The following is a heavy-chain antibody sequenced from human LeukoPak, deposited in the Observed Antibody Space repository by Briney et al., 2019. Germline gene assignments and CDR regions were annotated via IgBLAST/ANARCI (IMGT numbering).Heavy chain of an antibody. D-gene: IGHD3-3*01. Sequence: GGSLRLSCAASGFTISSYAMSWVRQAPGKGLEWASAISGSGGSTYYADSVKGRFTISRDNSKNTLYLQMNSLRAEDTAVYYCAKGWSYYDFWSGLGSEDYFDYWGQGTLVTVSS. CDR2: ISGSGGST. V-gene: IGHV3-23*01. CDR3: AKGWSYYDFWSGLGSEDYFDY. CDR1: GFTISSYA. J-gene: IGHJ4*02.